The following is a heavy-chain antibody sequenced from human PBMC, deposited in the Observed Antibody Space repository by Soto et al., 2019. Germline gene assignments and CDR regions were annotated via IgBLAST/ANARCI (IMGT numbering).Heavy chain of an antibody. Sequence: ASVKVSCKASGYTFPSYYMHWVRQAPGQGLGWMGIINPSGGSTSYAQKFQGRVTMTRDTSTSTVYMELSSLRSEDTAVYYCARGETIAVAGTSTTQDYWGQGTLVTVSS. CDR2: INPSGGST. V-gene: IGHV1-46*03. CDR1: GYTFPSYY. J-gene: IGHJ4*02. D-gene: IGHD6-19*01. CDR3: ARGETIAVAGTSTTQDY.